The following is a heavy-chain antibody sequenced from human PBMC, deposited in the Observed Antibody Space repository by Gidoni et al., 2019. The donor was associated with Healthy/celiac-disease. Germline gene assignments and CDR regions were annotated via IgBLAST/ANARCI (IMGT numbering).Heavy chain of an antibody. J-gene: IGHJ6*02. V-gene: IGHV3-21*01. CDR3: AGLVGATIYYYYGMDV. D-gene: IGHD1-26*01. Sequence: EVQLVESGGGLVKPGGSLRLSCAASGFTFSSYSMNWVRQAPGKGLEWVSSISSSSSYIYYADSVKGRFTISRDNAKNSLYLQMNSLRAEDTAVYYCAGLVGATIYYYYGMDVWGQGTTVTVSS. CDR2: ISSSSSYI. CDR1: GFTFSSYS.